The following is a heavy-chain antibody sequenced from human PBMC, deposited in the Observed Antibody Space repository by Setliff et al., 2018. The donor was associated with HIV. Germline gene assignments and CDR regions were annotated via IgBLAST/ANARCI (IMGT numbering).Heavy chain of an antibody. J-gene: IGHJ5*02. Sequence: ASVKVSCKASGYTFTSYAMNWVRQAPGQGLEWMGWINTNTGNPTYAQGFTGRFVFSLDTSVSTAYLQISSLKAEDTAVYYCARTPLSIAARSAWDWFDPWGQGTLVPVSS. V-gene: IGHV7-4-1*02. CDR3: ARTPLSIAARSAWDWFDP. CDR1: GYTFTSYA. D-gene: IGHD6-6*01. CDR2: INTNTGNP.